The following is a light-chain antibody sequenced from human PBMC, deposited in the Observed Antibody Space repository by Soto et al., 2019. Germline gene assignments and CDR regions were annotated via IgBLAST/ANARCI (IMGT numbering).Light chain of an antibody. CDR3: AAWDDSLNGAV. CDR1: SSNIGSNT. Sequence: QSVLTQPPSASGTPGQRVTISCSGSSSNIGSNTVNWYQQLPGTAPKLLIYSNNQRPSGVPDRFSGSKSGTSASLAISGLHSEYEADYYCAAWDDSLNGAVFGGGTQLTVL. V-gene: IGLV1-44*01. J-gene: IGLJ7*01. CDR2: SNN.